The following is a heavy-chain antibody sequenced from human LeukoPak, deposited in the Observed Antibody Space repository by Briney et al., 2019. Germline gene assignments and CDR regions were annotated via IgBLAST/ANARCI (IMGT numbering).Heavy chain of an antibody. V-gene: IGHV3-64D*06. Sequence: SGGSLRLSCSASGFSFSSYTMYWVRRAPGKGLEYVSAISSNGDRTYYADSVKGRFTISRDNSKNTLYLQMSSLRPEDTAVYYCVKAHVDTALYDYWGQGTLVTVSS. CDR1: GFSFSSYT. J-gene: IGHJ4*02. CDR2: ISSNGDRT. D-gene: IGHD5-18*01. CDR3: VKAHVDTALYDY.